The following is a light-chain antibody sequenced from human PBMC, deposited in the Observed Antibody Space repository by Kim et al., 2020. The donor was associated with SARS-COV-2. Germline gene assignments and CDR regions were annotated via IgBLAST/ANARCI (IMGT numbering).Light chain of an antibody. CDR1: QSVLYSSNNKNF. CDR2: WAS. Sequence: DIVMTQSPDSLAVSLGERATINCKSSQSVLYSSNNKNFLVWYQQKPGQPPKLLIYWASTRESGVPDRFSGSGSGTDFTLTISSLQAEDVAVYYCQQYYSNPYTFGQGTKVDIK. CDR3: QQYYSNPYT. V-gene: IGKV4-1*01. J-gene: IGKJ2*01.